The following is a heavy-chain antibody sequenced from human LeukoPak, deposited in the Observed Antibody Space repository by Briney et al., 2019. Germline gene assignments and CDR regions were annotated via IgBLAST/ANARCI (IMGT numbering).Heavy chain of an antibody. V-gene: IGHV7-4-1*02. Sequence: ASVKVSCKVSGYTFTSYAMNWVRQAPGQGLEWMGWINTNTGNPTYAQGFTGRIVFSLDTSVGTAYLQISSLKAEDSAVYYCAKNGLGAVVKTDWGQGTLVTVSS. CDR2: INTNTGNP. D-gene: IGHD3-22*01. CDR1: GYTFTSYA. J-gene: IGHJ4*02. CDR3: AKNGLGAVVKTD.